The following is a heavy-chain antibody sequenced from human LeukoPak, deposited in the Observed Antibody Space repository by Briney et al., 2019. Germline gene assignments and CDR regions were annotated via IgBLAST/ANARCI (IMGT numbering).Heavy chain of an antibody. V-gene: IGHV1-46*03. Sequence: ASVKVSCKASGYTFTSYYMHWVRQAPGQGLEWMGIINPSGGSTSYAQKFKGRVTMTRDTSTSTVYKELSSLRSEDTAVYYCARDESWYFDYWGQGTLVTVSS. J-gene: IGHJ4*02. CDR3: ARDESWYFDY. D-gene: IGHD6-13*01. CDR2: INPSGGST. CDR1: GYTFTSYY.